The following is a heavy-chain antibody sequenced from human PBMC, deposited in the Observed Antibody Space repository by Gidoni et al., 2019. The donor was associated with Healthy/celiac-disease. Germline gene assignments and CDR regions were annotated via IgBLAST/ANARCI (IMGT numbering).Heavy chain of an antibody. Sequence: QVQLQESGPGLVKPSETLSLTCTVSGGSISSYYWSWIRQPPAKGLEWIGYIYYSGSTNYNPSLKSRVTISVDTSKHQFSLKLSSVTAADTAVYYCASSFGGVLDDNWFDPWGQGTLVTVSS. CDR3: ASSFGGVLDDNWFDP. D-gene: IGHD3-16*02. CDR2: IYYSGST. V-gene: IGHV4-59*01. J-gene: IGHJ5*02. CDR1: GGSISSYY.